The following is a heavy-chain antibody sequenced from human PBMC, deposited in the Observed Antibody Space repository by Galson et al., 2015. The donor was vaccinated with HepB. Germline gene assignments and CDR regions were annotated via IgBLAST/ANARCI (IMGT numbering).Heavy chain of an antibody. J-gene: IGHJ5*02. V-gene: IGHV1-3*01. CDR2: INAGNGNT. D-gene: IGHD2-15*01. CDR3: ARGLHPYCSGGSCYSPRVTWFDP. CDR1: GYTFTSYA. Sequence: SVKVSCKASGYTFTSYAMHWVRQAPGQRLEWMGWINAGNGNTKYSQKFQGRVTITRDTSASTAYMGLSSLRSEDTAVYYCARGLHPYCSGGSCYSPRVTWFDPWGQGTLVTVSS.